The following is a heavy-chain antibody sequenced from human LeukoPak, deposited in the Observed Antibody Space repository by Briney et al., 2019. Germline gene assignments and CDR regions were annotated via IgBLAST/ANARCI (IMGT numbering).Heavy chain of an antibody. CDR3: ARDHGSSGWYNY. D-gene: IGHD6-19*01. V-gene: IGHV1-8*03. CDR2: MNPNSGNT. Sequence: ASVKVSCKASGYTFTSYDINWVRQATGQGLEWMGWMNPNSGNTGYAQKFQGRVTITRNTSISTAYMELSSLRSEDTAVYYCARDHGSSGWYNYWGQGTLVTVSS. J-gene: IGHJ4*02. CDR1: GYTFTSYD.